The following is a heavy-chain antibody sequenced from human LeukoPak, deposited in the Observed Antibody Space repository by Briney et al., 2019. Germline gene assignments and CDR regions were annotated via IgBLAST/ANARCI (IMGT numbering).Heavy chain of an antibody. J-gene: IGHJ4*02. CDR2: IYSGGST. CDR3: ARVQIVGTTFLFDY. D-gene: IGHD1-26*01. CDR1: GFTFSSYT. V-gene: IGHV3-53*01. Sequence: GGSLRLSCAASGFTFSSYTMSWVRQAPGKALEWVSVIYSGGSTYYADSVKGRFTISRDNSKNTLYLQMNSLRAEDTAVYYCARVQIVGTTFLFDYWGQGTLVTVSS.